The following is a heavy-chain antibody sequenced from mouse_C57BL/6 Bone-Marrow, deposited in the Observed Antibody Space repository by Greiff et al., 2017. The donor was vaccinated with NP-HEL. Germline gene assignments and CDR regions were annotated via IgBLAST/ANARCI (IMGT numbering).Heavy chain of an antibody. D-gene: IGHD2-12*01. Sequence: VQLQQPGAELVQPGASVKLSCKASGYTFTSYWMQWVKQRPGQGLEWIGEIDPSDSYTNYNQKFKGKGTLTVDTSSSTAYMQLSSLTSEDSAVYYCAGLRNYFDYWGQGTTITVSS. CDR2: IDPSDSYT. V-gene: IGHV1-50*01. CDR3: AGLRNYFDY. CDR1: GYTFTSYW. J-gene: IGHJ2*01.